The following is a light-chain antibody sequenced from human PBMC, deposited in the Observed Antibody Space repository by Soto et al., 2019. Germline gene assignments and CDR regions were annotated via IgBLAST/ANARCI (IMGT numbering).Light chain of an antibody. V-gene: IGKV1-12*01. CDR1: QGISSW. CDR3: QQANSFPIT. Sequence: DIQMTQSPSSLSASVGDRVTITCRAIQGISSWLAWYQKKPGKAPNLLIYAASSLQSGVPSRFSGSESGTDFTLTISSLQPEDCAIYFCQQANSFPITFGQGTRLEIK. J-gene: IGKJ5*01. CDR2: AAS.